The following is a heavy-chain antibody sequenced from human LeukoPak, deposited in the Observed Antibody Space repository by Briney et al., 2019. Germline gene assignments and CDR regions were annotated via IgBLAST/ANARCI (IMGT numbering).Heavy chain of an antibody. D-gene: IGHD2-2*02. V-gene: IGHV4-34*01. CDR3: ARGRGGMRPYQPLLYLRYYFDY. J-gene: IGHJ4*02. CDR2: INHSGST. Sequence: PSEPLSLTCAVYGGSFSGYYWSWIRQPPGKGLEWIGEINHSGSTNYNPSLRSRVTISVDTSKNQFSLKLSSVTAADTAVYYCARGRGGMRPYQPLLYLRYYFDYWGQGTLVTVSS. CDR1: GGSFSGYY.